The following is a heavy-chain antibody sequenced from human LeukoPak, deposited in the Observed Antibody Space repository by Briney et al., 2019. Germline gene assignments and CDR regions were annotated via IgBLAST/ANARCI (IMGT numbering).Heavy chain of an antibody. V-gene: IGHV4-30-4*08. J-gene: IGHJ4*02. Sequence: SETLSLTCTVSGGSISSGDYYWSWIRRPPGKGLEWIGYIYYSGSTYYNPSLKSRVTISVDTSKNQFSLKLSSVTAADTAVYHCARGLIEKDYYDSSGLFDYWGQGTLVTVSS. CDR3: ARGLIEKDYYDSSGLFDY. CDR2: IYYSGST. CDR1: GGSISSGDYY. D-gene: IGHD3-22*01.